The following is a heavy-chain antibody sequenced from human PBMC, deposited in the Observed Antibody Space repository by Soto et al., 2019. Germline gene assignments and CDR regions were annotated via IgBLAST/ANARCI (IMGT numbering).Heavy chain of an antibody. D-gene: IGHD3-22*01. J-gene: IGHJ4*02. V-gene: IGHV4-59*01. CDR2: IYYSGST. CDR3: ARGAYYYDSSGFVDY. CDR1: GGSISGYY. Sequence: SETLSLSCTVSGGSISGYYWSWIRQPPGKGREWIGYIYYSGSTNYNPSLKSRVTISVDTSKNQFSLKLSSVTAADTAVYYCARGAYYYDSSGFVDYGGQGTLVTVST.